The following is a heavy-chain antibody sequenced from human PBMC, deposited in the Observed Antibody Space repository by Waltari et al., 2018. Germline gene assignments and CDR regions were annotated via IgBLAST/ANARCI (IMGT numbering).Heavy chain of an antibody. J-gene: IGHJ4*02. Sequence: EVQLVESGGGLVQPGRSLGHSCAGFGFTFGDYGVCWVRQAPGKGLEWLGFIRSKVYGGTTKDAASVRGRFTLSRDDSKSIAFLQMNGLRTEDTAVYYCTRGNFQWSSTLDYWGQGTLVNVSS. CDR3: TRGNFQWSSTLDY. D-gene: IGHD2-15*01. V-gene: IGHV3-49*04. CDR1: GFTFGDYG. CDR2: IRSKVYGGTT.